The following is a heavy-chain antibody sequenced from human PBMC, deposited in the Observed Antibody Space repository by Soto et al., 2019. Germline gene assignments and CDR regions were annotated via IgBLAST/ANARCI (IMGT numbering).Heavy chain of an antibody. D-gene: IGHD6-19*01. J-gene: IGHJ4*02. CDR2: ISGSGDST. Sequence: EVQLLESGGGLVQPGGSLRLSCAASGFSFSSYAMNWVRQAPGKGREWVSVISGSGDSTYYADSVNGRFTISTDNSRNTVYLQMISLRAEDTAVYYGARRSSGWYFDYWGQGTLVIVSS. V-gene: IGHV3-23*01. CDR3: ARRSSGWYFDY. CDR1: GFSFSSYA.